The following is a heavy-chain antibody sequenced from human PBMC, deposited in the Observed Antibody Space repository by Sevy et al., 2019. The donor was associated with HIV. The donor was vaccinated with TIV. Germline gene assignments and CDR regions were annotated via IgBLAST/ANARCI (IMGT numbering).Heavy chain of an antibody. CDR1: GFTFSSYG. D-gene: IGHD3-10*01. Sequence: GGSLRLSCAASGFTFSSYGMHWVRRAPGKGLEWVALIWYDGSSKYYADSVKGRFTISRDNSKNTLYLQMNSLRAEDTAVYYCASGAYYYASRTENFDYWGQGTLVTVSS. V-gene: IGHV3-33*01. CDR2: IWYDGSSK. CDR3: ASGAYYYASRTENFDY. J-gene: IGHJ4*02.